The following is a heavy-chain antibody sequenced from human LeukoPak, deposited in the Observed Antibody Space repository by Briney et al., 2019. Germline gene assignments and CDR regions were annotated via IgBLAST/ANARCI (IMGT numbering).Heavy chain of an antibody. D-gene: IGHD6-6*01. CDR3: ARDRQLASSEEFDY. CDR2: IYYSGST. J-gene: IGHJ4*02. Sequence: PSETLSLTCAVYGGSFSGYYWSWIRQPPGKGLEWIGSIYYSGSTYYNPSLKSRVTISVDTSKNQFSLKLSSVTAADTAVYYCARDRQLASSEEFDYWGQGTLVTVSS. V-gene: IGHV4-34*01. CDR1: GGSFSGYY.